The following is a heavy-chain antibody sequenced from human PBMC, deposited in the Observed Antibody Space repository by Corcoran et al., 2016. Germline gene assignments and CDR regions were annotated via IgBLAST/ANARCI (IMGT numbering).Heavy chain of an antibody. V-gene: IGHV3-21*01. J-gene: IGHJ6*02. CDR2: ISSSSSYI. D-gene: IGHD2-2*01. CDR1: GFTFSSYS. Sequence: EVQLVESGGGLVKPGGSLRLSCAASGFTFSSYSMNWVRQAPGKGLEWVSSISSSSSYIYYADSVKGRFTISRDNAKNSLYLQMNSLRAEDTAVYYCAREDCSSTSCYGMDVWGQGTTVTVSS. CDR3: AREDCSSTSCYGMDV.